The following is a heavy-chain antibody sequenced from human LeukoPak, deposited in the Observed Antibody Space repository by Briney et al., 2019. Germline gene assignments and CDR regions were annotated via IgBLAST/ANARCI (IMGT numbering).Heavy chain of an antibody. Sequence: KSSETLSLTCTVSGGSISSYYWSWIRQHPGKGLEWIGYIYYSGSTYYNPSLKSRVTISVDTSKNQFSLKLSSVTAADTAVYYCARDTAMARFDYWGQGTLVTVSS. CDR3: ARDTAMARFDY. V-gene: IGHV4-59*06. D-gene: IGHD5-18*01. J-gene: IGHJ4*02. CDR2: IYYSGST. CDR1: GGSISSYY.